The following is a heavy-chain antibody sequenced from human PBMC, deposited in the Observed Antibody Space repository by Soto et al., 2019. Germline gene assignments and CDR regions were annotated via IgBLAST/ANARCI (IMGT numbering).Heavy chain of an antibody. V-gene: IGHV3-23*01. D-gene: IGHD4-17*01. CDR1: GFTFSSYA. CDR2: ISGSGGST. CDR3: ASVYGGRDAFDI. J-gene: IGHJ3*02. Sequence: EVQLLESGGGLVQPGGSLRLSCAASGFTFSSYAMSWVRQAPGKGLEWVSAISGSGGSTYYADSVKARFTISRDNSKNTLSRPMNSLRAEDTAVYYCASVYGGRDAFDIWGQGTMVTVSS.